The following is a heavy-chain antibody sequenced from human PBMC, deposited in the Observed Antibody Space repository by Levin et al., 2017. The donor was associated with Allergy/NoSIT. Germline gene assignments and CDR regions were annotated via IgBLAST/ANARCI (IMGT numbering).Heavy chain of an antibody. CDR2: IKQDGSET. D-gene: IGHD3-16*02. J-gene: IGHJ6*02. V-gene: IGHV3-7*01. Sequence: PGGSLSLSCAASGFNFNSFWMTWVRQAPGKGLEWVANIKQDGSETYYVDSVKGRFTISRDNAKNSVYLQMNSLRVDDTAVYYCAREEGWGYHYGMDVWGQGTTVTVSS. CDR3: AREEGWGYHYGMDV. CDR1: GFNFNSFW.